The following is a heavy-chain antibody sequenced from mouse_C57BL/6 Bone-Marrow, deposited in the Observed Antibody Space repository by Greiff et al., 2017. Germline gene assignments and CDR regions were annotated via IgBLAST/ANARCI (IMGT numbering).Heavy chain of an antibody. Sequence: QVQLKESGAELARPGASVKLSCKASGYTFTSSGISWVKQRTGQGLEWIGEIYPRSGNTYYNEKFKGKATLTADKSSSTAYMELRSLTSEDSAVYFCARSDGYYGFAYWGQGTLVTVAA. D-gene: IGHD2-3*01. V-gene: IGHV1-81*01. CDR2: IYPRSGNT. CDR1: GYTFTSSG. CDR3: ARSDGYYGFAY. J-gene: IGHJ3*01.